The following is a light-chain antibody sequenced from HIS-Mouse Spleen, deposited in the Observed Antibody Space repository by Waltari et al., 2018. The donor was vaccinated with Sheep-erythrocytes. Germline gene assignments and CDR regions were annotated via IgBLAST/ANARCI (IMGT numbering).Light chain of an antibody. CDR1: NTDLGGHND. V-gene: IGLV2-11*01. J-gene: IGLJ1*01. Sequence: QSALTQPRPVSGSPGPSVTIACPATNTDLGGHNDVPRYHQHPGKAPNRMIYNVSKRPSGVPDRFSGSKSGNTASLTISGLQADDEADYYCCSYAGSYNHVFATGTKVTVL. CDR2: NVS. CDR3: CSYAGSYNHV.